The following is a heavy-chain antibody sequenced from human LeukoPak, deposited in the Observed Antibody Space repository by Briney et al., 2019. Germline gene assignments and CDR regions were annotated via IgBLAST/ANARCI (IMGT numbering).Heavy chain of an antibody. CDR2: ISSSSSYI. CDR1: GFTFNSYS. V-gene: IGHV3-21*01. J-gene: IGHJ4*02. CDR3: ARVEYSSGWQDIGNFDY. D-gene: IGHD6-19*01. Sequence: SGGSLRLSCAASGFTFNSYSMNWVRQAPGKGLEWVSSISSSSSYIYYADSVKGRFTISRDNAKNSLYLQMNSLRAEDTAVYHCARVEYSSGWQDIGNFDYWGQGTLVTVSS.